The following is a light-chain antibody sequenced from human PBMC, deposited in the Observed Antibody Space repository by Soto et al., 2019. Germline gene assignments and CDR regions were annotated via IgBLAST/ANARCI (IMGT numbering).Light chain of an antibody. CDR2: KAS. Sequence: DIQMTQSPSTLSASVGDRVTITCRASQSISTSLAWYQQKPGKAPKVLIYKASSLESGVPSRFSGSGSGTKFTLTISSLQPDDFATYYCQHCDSYWTFGQGTKVEIK. CDR3: QHCDSYWT. J-gene: IGKJ1*01. CDR1: QSISTS. V-gene: IGKV1-5*03.